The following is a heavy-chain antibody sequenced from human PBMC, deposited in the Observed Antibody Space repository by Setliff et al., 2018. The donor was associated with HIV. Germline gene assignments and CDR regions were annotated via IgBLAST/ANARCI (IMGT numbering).Heavy chain of an antibody. Sequence: PSETLSLTCTVSGGSIMSDGYYWNWIRQHPGKGLEWIGYIYNRGHTYYNPSLKSRVTTSVDTSQNQFSLKLSSVTVADTAIYYCAVMFFYGSGSKSNFDYWGKGTLVTVS. CDR1: GGSIMSDGYY. V-gene: IGHV4-31*03. D-gene: IGHD3-10*01. CDR2: IYNRGHT. CDR3: AVMFFYGSGSKSNFDY. J-gene: IGHJ4*02.